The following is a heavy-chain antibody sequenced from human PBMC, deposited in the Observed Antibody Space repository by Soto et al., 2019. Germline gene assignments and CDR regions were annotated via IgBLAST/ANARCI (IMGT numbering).Heavy chain of an antibody. CDR1: GFTFSSYW. Sequence: EVQLVESGGGLVQPGGSLRLSCAASGFTFSSYWMHWVRQAPGKGLVWVSRINSDGSSTSYADSVKGRFTISRDNAKNTLYLQMNSLRAEDTAVYYCATTSGPTSYYCGMDVWGQGTTVTVSS. D-gene: IGHD1-1*01. CDR3: ATTSGPTSYYCGMDV. J-gene: IGHJ6*02. CDR2: INSDGSST. V-gene: IGHV3-74*01.